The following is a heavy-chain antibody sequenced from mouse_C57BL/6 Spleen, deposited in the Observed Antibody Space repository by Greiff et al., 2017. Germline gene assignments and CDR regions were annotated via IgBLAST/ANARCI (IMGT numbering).Heavy chain of an antibody. J-gene: IGHJ3*01. CDR3: ARPIYDGYPAY. CDR2: IYPGDGDT. V-gene: IGHV1-82*01. CDR1: GYAFSSSW. Sequence: QVQLQQSGPELVKPGASVKISCKASGYAFSSSWLNWVKQRPGKGLEGIGRIYPGDGDTNYNGKFKGKATLTADKSSSTAYMQLSSLTSEDSAVYFCARPIYDGYPAYWGQGTLVTVSA. D-gene: IGHD2-3*01.